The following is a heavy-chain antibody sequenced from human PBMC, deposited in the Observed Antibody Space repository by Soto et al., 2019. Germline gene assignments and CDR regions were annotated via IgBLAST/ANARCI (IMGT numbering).Heavy chain of an antibody. CDR3: ASALFNGMDV. J-gene: IGHJ6*02. CDR2: IKQDGSEQ. Sequence: GGSLRLSCATSGFTFSSYWMRWVRQAPGKGLEWVASIKQDGSEQYYVDSVKGRFTISRDNAKNSLYLQMNNLRAEDTAVYYCASALFNGMDVWGQGTTVTVSS. CDR1: GFTFSSYW. V-gene: IGHV3-7*05.